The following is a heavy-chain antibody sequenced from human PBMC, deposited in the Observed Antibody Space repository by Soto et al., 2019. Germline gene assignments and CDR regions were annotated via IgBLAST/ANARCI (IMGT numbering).Heavy chain of an antibody. CDR2: ISYDGNTQ. CDR3: AKETNAYEINF. V-gene: IGHV3-30-3*01. Sequence: QVQLVESGGGVVQPGGSLRLSCAASGFIFSGYAMHWVRQAPGKGLEWVAVISYDGNTQYYADSVKGRFTVSRENSNNILYVEMNNLRDEDTAMYYCAKETNAYEINFWVQGTLVTVSP. CDR1: GFIFSGYA. J-gene: IGHJ4*02. D-gene: IGHD3-9*01.